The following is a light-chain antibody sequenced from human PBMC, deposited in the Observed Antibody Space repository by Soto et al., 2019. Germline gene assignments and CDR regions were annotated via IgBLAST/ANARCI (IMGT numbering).Light chain of an antibody. CDR3: SSYAGSNMGV. V-gene: IGLV2-8*01. J-gene: IGLJ1*01. CDR2: EVS. CDR1: SSDVGGYNY. Sequence: QSVLTQPPSASGSPGQSVTISCTGTSSDVGGYNYVSWYQQHPGKAPKLMIYEVSKRPSGVPDRFPGSKSGNTASLTVSGLQAEDEADYYCSSYAGSNMGVFGTGTKVTVL.